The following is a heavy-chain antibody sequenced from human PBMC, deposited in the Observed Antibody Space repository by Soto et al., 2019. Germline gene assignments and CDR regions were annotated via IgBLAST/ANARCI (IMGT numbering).Heavy chain of an antibody. CDR3: ARDRRLGRYFEWLEGDAFDI. J-gene: IGHJ3*02. CDR1: GYTFTSHY. CDR2: INPSGGST. Sequence: ASVKVSCKASGYTFTSHYMHWVRQAPGQGLEWMGIINPSGGSTGYAQKFQGRVTMTRDTSTSTVYMELSSLRSEDTAVYYCARDRRLGRYFEWLEGDAFDIWGQGTMVTVSS. D-gene: IGHD3-9*01. V-gene: IGHV1-46*03.